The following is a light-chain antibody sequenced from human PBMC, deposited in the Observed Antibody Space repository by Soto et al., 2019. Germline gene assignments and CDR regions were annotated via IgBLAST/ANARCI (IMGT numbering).Light chain of an antibody. J-gene: IGLJ1*01. CDR2: GNS. CDR3: QSYDRSLCGYV. V-gene: IGLV1-40*01. Sequence: QSVLTQPPSVSGAPGQRVTISCTGSSSNIGAGYDVHWYQQLPGTAPKLLIYGNSNRPSGVPDRFSGSKSGTSASLAITGLQAEDEADYSCQSYDRSLCGYVLGTGTKLTVL. CDR1: SSNIGAGYD.